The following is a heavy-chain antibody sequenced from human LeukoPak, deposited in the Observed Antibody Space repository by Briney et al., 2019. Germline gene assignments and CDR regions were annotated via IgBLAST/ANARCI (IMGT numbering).Heavy chain of an antibody. CDR3: ARSRANCSSTSCYSGPSNWFDP. V-gene: IGHV4-59*12. Sequence: PSETLSLTCSVSGASISPYYWVWIRQPPGKGLEWIGYVFYNGRTSYNPSLKSRVTISVDTSKNQFSLKLSSVTAADTAVYYCARSRANCSSTSCYSGPSNWFDPWGQGTLVTVSS. J-gene: IGHJ5*02. D-gene: IGHD2-2*02. CDR2: VFYNGRT. CDR1: GASISPYY.